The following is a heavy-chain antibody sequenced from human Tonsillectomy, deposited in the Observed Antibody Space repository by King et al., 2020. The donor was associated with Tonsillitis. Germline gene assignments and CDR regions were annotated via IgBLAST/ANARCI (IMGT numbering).Heavy chain of an antibody. Sequence: QLVQSGAEVMKPGASVKISCEASGYTFTSYYIYWVRQAPGQGLEWMAIINPLSGSTNYAQRFQGRLTVTRDTSTTTVSMELSSLRSEDTAVYFCARASAAGHGNTWNWKSAMVVWGQGTTVTVSS. CDR3: ARASAAGHGNTWNWKSAMVV. J-gene: IGHJ6*02. V-gene: IGHV1-46*01. D-gene: IGHD1-1*01. CDR1: GYTFTSYY. CDR2: INPLSGST.